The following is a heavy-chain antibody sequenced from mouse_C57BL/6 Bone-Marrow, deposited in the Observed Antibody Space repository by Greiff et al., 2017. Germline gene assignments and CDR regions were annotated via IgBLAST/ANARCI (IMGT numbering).Heavy chain of an antibody. V-gene: IGHV1-81*01. Sequence: VKLQESGAELARPGASVKLSCKASGYTFTSYGISWVKQRTGQGLEWIGEIYPRSGNPYYNEKFKGKATLTADKSSSTAYMELRSLTSEDSAVYFCARRRYYGSSYAMDYWGQGTSVTVSS. D-gene: IGHD1-1*01. CDR3: ARRRYYGSSYAMDY. CDR1: GYTFTSYG. CDR2: IYPRSGNP. J-gene: IGHJ4*01.